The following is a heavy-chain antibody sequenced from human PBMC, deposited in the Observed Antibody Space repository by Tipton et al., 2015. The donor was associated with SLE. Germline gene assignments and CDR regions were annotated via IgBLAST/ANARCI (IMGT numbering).Heavy chain of an antibody. D-gene: IGHD4-17*01. Sequence: TLSLTCAVSSGSIRSSNWWSWVRQPPGKGLEWIGEIDHSGSTNSNPSLKSRVSMSVDKSKNQFSLKLSSVTVADTAVYYCAKDYNYDNADYNWGQGKLVIVSS. CDR2: IDHSGST. J-gene: IGHJ4*02. CDR1: SGSIRSSNW. CDR3: AKDYNYDNADYN. V-gene: IGHV4-4*02.